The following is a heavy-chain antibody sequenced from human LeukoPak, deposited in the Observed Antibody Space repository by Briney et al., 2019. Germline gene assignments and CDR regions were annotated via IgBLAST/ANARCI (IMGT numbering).Heavy chain of an antibody. J-gene: IGHJ4*02. D-gene: IGHD3-22*01. CDR1: GFTFSSYG. V-gene: IGHV3-30*02. Sequence: GGSLRLSCAASGFTFSSYGMHWVRQAPGKGLEWVAFIRYDGSNKYYAGSVKGRFTISRDNSKNTLYLQMNSLRAEDTAVYYCAEQRYYYDSSGYLIPTDFDYWGQGTLVTVSS. CDR3: AEQRYYYDSSGYLIPTDFDY. CDR2: IRYDGSNK.